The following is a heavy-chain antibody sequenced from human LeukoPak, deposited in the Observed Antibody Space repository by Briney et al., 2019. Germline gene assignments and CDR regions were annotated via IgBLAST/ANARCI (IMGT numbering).Heavy chain of an antibody. D-gene: IGHD2-2*01. V-gene: IGHV3-30*02. J-gene: IGHJ6*03. CDR3: AKDQKYCSSTSCYYYYYYMDV. Sequence: GGSLRLSCAAPGFTFSSYGMHWVRQAPGKGLEWVAFIRYDGSNKYYADSVKGRFTISRDNSKNTLYLQMNSLRAEDTAVYYCAKDQKYCSSTSCYYYYYYMDVWGKGTTVTVSS. CDR2: IRYDGSNK. CDR1: GFTFSSYG.